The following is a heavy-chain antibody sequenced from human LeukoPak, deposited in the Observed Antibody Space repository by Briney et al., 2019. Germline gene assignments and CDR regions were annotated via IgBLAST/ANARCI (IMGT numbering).Heavy chain of an antibody. J-gene: IGHJ6*03. V-gene: IGHV3-53*01. CDR3: ASGSGSYRTPYYYMDV. D-gene: IGHD3-10*01. CDR1: GFTVSSNY. CDR2: IYSGGST. Sequence: GGSLRLSCAASGFTVSSNYMSWVRQAPGKGLEWVAVIYSGGSTYYADSVKGRFTISRDNSKNTLYLQMNSLRAEDTAVYYCASGSGSYRTPYYYMDVWGTGTTVTVSS.